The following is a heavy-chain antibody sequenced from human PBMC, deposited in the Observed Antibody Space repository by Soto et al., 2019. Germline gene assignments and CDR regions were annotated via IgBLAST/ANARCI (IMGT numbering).Heavy chain of an antibody. V-gene: IGHV3-48*02. Sequence: GGSLRLSCAASGFTFSSYSMNWVRQAPGKGLEWVSYISSSSSTIYYADSVKGRFTISRDNAKNSLYRQMNSLGDEDTAVYYCARALETYYYDSSGYGIDYWGQGTLVTVSS. CDR3: ARALETYYYDSSGYGIDY. J-gene: IGHJ4*02. D-gene: IGHD3-22*01. CDR1: GFTFSSYS. CDR2: ISSSSSTI.